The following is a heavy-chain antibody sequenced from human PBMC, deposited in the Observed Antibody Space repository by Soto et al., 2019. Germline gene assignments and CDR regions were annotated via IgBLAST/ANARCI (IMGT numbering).Heavy chain of an antibody. CDR2: LSYDGNNR. J-gene: IGHJ2*01. CDR3: ARDLQFYFDI. Sequence: QVQLVDSGGGVVQPGRSLRLSCAASGFTFSTYAMHWVRQTPGKGLEWVAVLSYDGNNRYYTDSVKGRFTVSRDNSKNPVYFHMNALNPEVTGVYFCARDLQFYFDIWGRGTLVTVST. CDR1: GFTFSTYA. V-gene: IGHV3-30-3*01. D-gene: IGHD6-19*01.